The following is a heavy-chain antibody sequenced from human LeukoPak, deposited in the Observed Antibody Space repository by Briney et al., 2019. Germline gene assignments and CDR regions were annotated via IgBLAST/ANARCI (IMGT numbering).Heavy chain of an antibody. CDR1: GYTFTSYG. J-gene: IGHJ4*02. V-gene: IGHV1-18*01. D-gene: IGHD3-9*01. CDR3: ARDAADNLTRYYWFPFDY. CDR2: ISAYNGNT. Sequence: ASVKVSCKASGYTFTSYGISWVRQAPGQGLEWMGWISAYNGNTNYAQKLQGRVTMTTDTSTSTAYMELRSLRSDDTAVYYCARDAADNLTRYYWFPFDYWGQGTLVTVSS.